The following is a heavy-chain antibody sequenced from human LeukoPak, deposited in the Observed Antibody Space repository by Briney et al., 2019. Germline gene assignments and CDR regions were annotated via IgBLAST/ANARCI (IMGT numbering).Heavy chain of an antibody. J-gene: IGHJ6*03. Sequence: PSETLSLTCAVYGGTFSGYYWSWIRQPPGKGQEWIGEINHSGSTNYKPSLKSRVTISVDTSKNQFSLKTSTLTAADTAVYYCAKGARTPKPIPENYDILTGSHYYYDYMDVWGKGTTVTVSS. CDR2: INHSGST. V-gene: IGHV4-34*01. D-gene: IGHD3-9*01. CDR3: AKGARTPKPIPENYDILTGSHYYYDYMDV. CDR1: GGTFSGYY.